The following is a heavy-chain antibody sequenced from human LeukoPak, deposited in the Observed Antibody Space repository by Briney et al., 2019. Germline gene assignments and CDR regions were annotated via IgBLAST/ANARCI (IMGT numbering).Heavy chain of an antibody. J-gene: IGHJ4*02. CDR3: AKDSYQKTTLTPVDS. Sequence: GGSLRLSCAASGFTFSSYGMHWVRQAPGKGLEWVAIIRYDGNNKYYADPVKGRFTISRDNSKNTLSLQMNNLRAEDTALYYCAKDSYQKTTLTPVDSWGQGTLVTVSS. CDR2: IRYDGNNK. D-gene: IGHD4-17*01. V-gene: IGHV3-30*02. CDR1: GFTFSSYG.